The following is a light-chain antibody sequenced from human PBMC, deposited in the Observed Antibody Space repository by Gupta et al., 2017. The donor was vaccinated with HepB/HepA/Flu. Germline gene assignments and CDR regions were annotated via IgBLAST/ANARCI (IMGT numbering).Light chain of an antibody. J-gene: IGKJ4*01. CDR3: TLAVQDPFT. CDR1: QSLRHSNGYNY. CDR2: WGS. V-gene: IGKV2-28*01. Sequence: VITDSPLSLPVTSGEPAYLSCRSSQSLRHSNGYNYLDWYLQKPGQAPQLLIYWGSKRACGVPDRFSGSGSGTDFTLKISRVEAEDVGVYYCTLAVQDPFTFGRGTKVEIK.